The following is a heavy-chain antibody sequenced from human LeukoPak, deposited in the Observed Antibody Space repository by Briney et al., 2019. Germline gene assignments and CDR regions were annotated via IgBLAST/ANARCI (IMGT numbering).Heavy chain of an antibody. J-gene: IGHJ4*02. CDR1: GFTFSSYW. Sequence: PGGSLRLSCAASGFTFSSYWMHWVRQAPGRGLVWVSRIHSDEIRTNYADSVTGRLTISRDNAKNTVYLQMNSLRNEDTAVYYCARGIYGDPVAFDYWGQGTLVTVSS. D-gene: IGHD4/OR15-4a*01. V-gene: IGHV3-74*01. CDR3: ARGIYGDPVAFDY. CDR2: IHSDEIRT.